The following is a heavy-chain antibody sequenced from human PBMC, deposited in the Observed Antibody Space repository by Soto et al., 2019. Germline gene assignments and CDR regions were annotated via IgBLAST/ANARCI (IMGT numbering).Heavy chain of an antibody. D-gene: IGHD3-10*01. CDR2: INPSGGST. CDR1: GYTFTSYY. V-gene: IGHV1-46*01. Sequence: GASVKVSCKASGYTFTSYYMHWVRQAPGQGLEWMGIINPSGGSTSYAQKFQGRVTMTRDTSTSTVYMELSSLRSEDTAVYYCARDSYGSGSYFPNYGMDVWGQGTTVTGSS. J-gene: IGHJ6*02. CDR3: ARDSYGSGSYFPNYGMDV.